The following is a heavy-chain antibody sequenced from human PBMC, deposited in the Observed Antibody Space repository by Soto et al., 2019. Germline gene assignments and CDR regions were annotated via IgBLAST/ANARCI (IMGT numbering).Heavy chain of an antibody. CDR1: EFTFSSYA. CDR3: AKVPTGEMATVFQAFDI. J-gene: IGHJ3*02. V-gene: IGHV3-23*01. CDR2: ISGSGGST. D-gene: IGHD4-4*01. Sequence: PGGSLRLSCVASEFTFSSYAMSWVRQAPGKGLEWVSAISGSGGSTYYADSVKGRFAVSRDNSKSTLYLQMKSLRDEDTAVYYCAKVPTGEMATVFQAFDIWGQGPMVTL.